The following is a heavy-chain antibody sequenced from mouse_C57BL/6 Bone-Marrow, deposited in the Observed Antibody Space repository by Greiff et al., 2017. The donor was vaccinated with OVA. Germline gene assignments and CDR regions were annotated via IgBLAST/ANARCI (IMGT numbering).Heavy chain of an antibody. V-gene: IGHV1-54*01. Sequence: QVQLQQSGAELVRPGTSVKVSCKASGYAFTNYLIEWVKQRPGQGFEWIGVINPGSGGTNYNEKFKGKATLTADKSSSTAYMQLSSLTSEDSAVYFCARGGNSAWFAYWGQGTLVTVSA. D-gene: IGHD2-1*01. J-gene: IGHJ3*01. CDR2: INPGSGGT. CDR1: GYAFTNYL. CDR3: ARGGNSAWFAY.